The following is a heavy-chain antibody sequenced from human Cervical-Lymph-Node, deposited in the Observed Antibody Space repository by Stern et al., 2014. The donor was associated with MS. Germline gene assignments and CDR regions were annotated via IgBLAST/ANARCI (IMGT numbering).Heavy chain of an antibody. Sequence: EVQLVQSGGGLVQPGGSLRLSCAASGFTFSSYWMNWVRQAPGKGLEWVANIKEDGSETYYVDSVKGRFTISRDHATKSLYLQMNSLGAEEKAVYYLARGSDAWGQGTLVTVSS. J-gene: IGHJ4*03. CDR2: IKEDGSET. V-gene: IGHV3-7*01. CDR1: GFTFSSYW. CDR3: ARGSDA.